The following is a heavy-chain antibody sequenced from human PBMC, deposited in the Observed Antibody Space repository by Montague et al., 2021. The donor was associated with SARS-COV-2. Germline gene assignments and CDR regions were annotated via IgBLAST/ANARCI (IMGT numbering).Heavy chain of an antibody. CDR3: ARQPTLEYCGGDCYLDAFDL. D-gene: IGHD2-21*02. Sequence: SQTQSLTCTVSGGSISSGGYYWSWIRQHPGRGLEWIGYIHYSGSTYYNPSLKSRVTISVGTSKNQLSLRLSAVTAADTAVYYCARQPTLEYCGGDCYLDAFDLWGQGTLVTVSS. J-gene: IGHJ3*01. V-gene: IGHV4-31*03. CDR1: GGSISSGGYY. CDR2: IHYSGST.